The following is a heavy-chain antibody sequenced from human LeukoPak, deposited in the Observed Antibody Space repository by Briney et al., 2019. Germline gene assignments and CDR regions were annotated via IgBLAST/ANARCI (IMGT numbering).Heavy chain of an antibody. CDR2: INWNVGST. D-gene: IGHD6-6*01. CDR3: ARDQQLGLDY. V-gene: IGHV3-20*04. CDR1: RFTFSSYS. J-gene: IGHJ4*02. Sequence: GGSLRLSCAASRFTFSSYSMNWVRQAPGKGLEWVSGINWNVGSTGYADSVKGRFTISRDNAKNSLYLQMNSLRAEDTALYYCARDQQLGLDYWGQGTLVTVSS.